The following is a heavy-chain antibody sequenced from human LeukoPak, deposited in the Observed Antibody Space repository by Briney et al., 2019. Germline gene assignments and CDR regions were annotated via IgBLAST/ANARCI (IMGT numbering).Heavy chain of an antibody. CDR1: GGSIRSSSYY. CDR3: ARLDIVVVPAAMPEDF. V-gene: IGHV4-39*01. D-gene: IGHD2-2*03. J-gene: IGHJ4*02. Sequence: PSETLSLTCTVSGGSIRSSSYYWGWIRQPPGKGLEWIGSIYYSGSTYYNPSLKSRVTISVDTSKNQFSLKLSSVTAADTAVYYRARLDIVVVPAAMPEDFWGQGTLVTVSS. CDR2: IYYSGST.